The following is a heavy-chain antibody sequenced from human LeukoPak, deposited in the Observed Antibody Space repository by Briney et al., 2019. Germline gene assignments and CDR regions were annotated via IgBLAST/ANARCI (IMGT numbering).Heavy chain of an antibody. CDR2: ISAYNGNT. CDR1: GYTFTSYG. Sequence: ASVKVSCKASGYTFTSYGISWVRQAPGQGLEWMGWISAYNGNTNYAQKLQGRVTMTTDTSTSTAYMELRSLRSDDTAVYYCARDPQEPAYYDILAGMDVWGQGTTVTVSS. D-gene: IGHD3-9*01. V-gene: IGHV1-18*01. J-gene: IGHJ6*02. CDR3: ARDPQEPAYYDILAGMDV.